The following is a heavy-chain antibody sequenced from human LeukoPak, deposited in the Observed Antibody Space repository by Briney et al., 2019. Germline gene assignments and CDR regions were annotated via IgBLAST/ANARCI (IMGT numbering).Heavy chain of an antibody. CDR3: ARQGRWLQFFDY. CDR2: INHSGST. Sequence: SETLSLTCTVSGGSISSYYWSWIRQPPGKGLEWIGEINHSGSTNYNPSLKSRVTISVDTSKNQFSLKLSSVTAADTAVYYCARQGRWLQFFDYWGQGTLVTVSS. V-gene: IGHV4-34*01. D-gene: IGHD5-24*01. J-gene: IGHJ4*02. CDR1: GGSISSYY.